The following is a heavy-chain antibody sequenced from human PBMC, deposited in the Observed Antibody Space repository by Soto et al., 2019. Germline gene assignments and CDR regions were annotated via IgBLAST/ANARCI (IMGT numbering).Heavy chain of an antibody. D-gene: IGHD3-10*01. CDR2: ITSSSGSTM. Sequence: GGSLRLSCAASGFTFSSNGMNWVRQAPGKGLEWISYITSSSGSTMYYADSVKGRFTISRDNAKNSVYLQMNSLRDEDTAVYYCERDVFAGSGYWGQGTLVTVSS. V-gene: IGHV3-48*02. CDR3: ERDVFAGSGY. CDR1: GFTFSSNG. J-gene: IGHJ4*02.